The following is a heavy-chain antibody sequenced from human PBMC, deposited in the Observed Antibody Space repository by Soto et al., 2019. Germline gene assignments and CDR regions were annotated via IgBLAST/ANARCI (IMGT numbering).Heavy chain of an antibody. CDR3: ARLGSIVGATDFDY. CDR2: IIPIFGTA. Sequence: AASVKVSCKASGGTFSSYAISWVRQAPGQGLEWMGGIIPIFGTANYAQKFQGRVTITADESTSTAYMELSSLRSEDTAVYYCARLGSIVGATDFDYWGQGTLVTVSS. V-gene: IGHV1-69*13. D-gene: IGHD1-26*01. CDR1: GGTFSSYA. J-gene: IGHJ4*02.